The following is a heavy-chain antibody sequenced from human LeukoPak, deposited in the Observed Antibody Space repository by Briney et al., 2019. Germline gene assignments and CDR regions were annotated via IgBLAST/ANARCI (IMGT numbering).Heavy chain of an antibody. D-gene: IGHD4-11*01. Sequence: ASVKVSCKASGYTFTGYYMHWVRQAPGQGPEWMGWINPNSGGTNYAQKFQGRVTMTRDTSISTAYMELSRLRSDDTAVYYCARDRLQLGYYYYYYMDVWGKGTTVTVSS. V-gene: IGHV1-2*02. J-gene: IGHJ6*03. CDR1: GYTFTGYY. CDR2: INPNSGGT. CDR3: ARDRLQLGYYYYYYMDV.